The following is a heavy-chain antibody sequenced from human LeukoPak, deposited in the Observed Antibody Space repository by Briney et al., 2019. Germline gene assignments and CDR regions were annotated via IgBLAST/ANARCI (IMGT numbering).Heavy chain of an antibody. CDR1: GFTVSSNY. Sequence: GGSLRLSCAASGFTVSSNYMSWVRQAPGKGLEWVSILYTDGTTYYADSVKGRFTISRDSSKSTLYLQMNSLRAEDTAVYYCAKDMGDISMLSAEWGQGTLVTVSS. CDR3: AKDMGDISMLSAE. J-gene: IGHJ4*02. V-gene: IGHV3-66*02. CDR2: LYTDGTT. D-gene: IGHD5-18*01.